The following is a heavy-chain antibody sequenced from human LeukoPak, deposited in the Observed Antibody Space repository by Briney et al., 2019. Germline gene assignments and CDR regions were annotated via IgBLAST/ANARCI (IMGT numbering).Heavy chain of an antibody. D-gene: IGHD3-9*01. Sequence: SQTLSLTCTVSGGSISSGGYYWSWIRQHPGKGLEWIGYIYDSGNTYYNPSLKSRVTISVDTSKNQFSLKLSSVTAADTAVYYCARAYCDILTGYFHWYFDLWGRGTLVTVSS. CDR2: IYDSGNT. CDR3: ARAYCDILTGYFHWYFDL. J-gene: IGHJ2*01. V-gene: IGHV4-31*03. CDR1: GGSISSGGYY.